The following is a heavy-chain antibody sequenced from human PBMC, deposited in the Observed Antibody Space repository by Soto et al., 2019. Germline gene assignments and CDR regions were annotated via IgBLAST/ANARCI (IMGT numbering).Heavy chain of an antibody. CDR1: GFSISNFG. CDR2: ISRSHSDI. CDR3: GREATNGYIPYYIET. Sequence: GVSLRRSCSASGFSISNFGVFWGRQAPGRGLEWISFISRSHSDIYYADSVKGRFTISRYNAKNSMFLQMNSLRDEDRAVSYCGREATNGYIPYYIETRGQGVPVTVSS. J-gene: IGHJ4*02. V-gene: IGHV3-21*05. D-gene: IGHD1-26*01.